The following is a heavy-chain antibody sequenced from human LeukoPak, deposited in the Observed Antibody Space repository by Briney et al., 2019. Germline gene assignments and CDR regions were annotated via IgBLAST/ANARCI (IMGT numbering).Heavy chain of an antibody. Sequence: SVKVSCKASGGTFSSYAISWVRQAPEQGLEWMGGIIPIFGTANYAQKFQGRVTITADESTSTAYMELSSLRSEDTAVYYCARANRARDGYNEGYYCYGMDVWGQGTTVTVSS. CDR3: ARANRARDGYNEGYYCYGMDV. D-gene: IGHD5-24*01. CDR1: GGTFSSYA. CDR2: IIPIFGTA. V-gene: IGHV1-69*01. J-gene: IGHJ6*02.